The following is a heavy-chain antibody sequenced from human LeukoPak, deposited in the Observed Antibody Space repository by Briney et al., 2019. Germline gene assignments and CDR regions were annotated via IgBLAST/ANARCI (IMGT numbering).Heavy chain of an antibody. J-gene: IGHJ4*02. V-gene: IGHV3-7*01. CDR1: GFTFGHHF. CDR3: ARAVDVADY. D-gene: IGHD3-16*01. Sequence: GGSLRLSCVASGFTFGHHFMSWVRQAPGGGLERVANINPDGSIKFHADSVKGRFSISRDNARNSVYLQMNSLRGEDTAVYYCARAVDVADYWGQGTLVAVSS. CDR2: INPDGSIK.